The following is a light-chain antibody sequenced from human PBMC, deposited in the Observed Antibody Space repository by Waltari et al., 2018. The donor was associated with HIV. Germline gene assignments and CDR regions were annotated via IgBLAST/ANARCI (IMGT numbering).Light chain of an antibody. J-gene: IGKJ1*01. Sequence: DIQMTQSPSSLSASVGDRVTITCRASQGFSKFLNWDQQKPGKAPNLLIYATSTLQSGGPSRFTGSGSGTDFTLTISSLQPEDSAIYFCQQGYSVPWTFGQGTKVEIK. CDR2: ATS. CDR1: QGFSKF. CDR3: QQGYSVPWT. V-gene: IGKV1-39*01.